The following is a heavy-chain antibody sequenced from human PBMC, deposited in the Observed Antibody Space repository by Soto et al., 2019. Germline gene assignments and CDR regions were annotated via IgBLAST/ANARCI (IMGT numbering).Heavy chain of an antibody. Sequence: SETLSLTCTVSGGSISSSIYYWGWIRQPPGKGLEWIGSIYYSGSTYYNPSLKSRVTISVDTSKNQFSLKLSSVTAADTAVYYCDCYYDSSGTNHAFDIWGQGLMITV. V-gene: IGHV4-39*01. CDR3: DCYYDSSGTNHAFDI. CDR2: IYYSGST. CDR1: GGSISSSIYY. D-gene: IGHD3-22*01. J-gene: IGHJ3*02.